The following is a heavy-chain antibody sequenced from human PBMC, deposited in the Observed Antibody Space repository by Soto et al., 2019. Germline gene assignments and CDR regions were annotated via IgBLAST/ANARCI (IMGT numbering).Heavy chain of an antibody. CDR1: GFTFSSYS. D-gene: IGHD3-22*01. CDR3: ARDPIRTYYYDSSGLNWFDP. J-gene: IGHJ5*02. Sequence: GGSLRLSCAASGFTFSSYSMNWVRQAPGKGLEWVSSISSSSSYIYYADSVKGRFTISRDNAKNSLYLQMNSLRAEDTAVYYCARDPIRTYYYDSSGLNWFDPWGQGTLVTVSS. V-gene: IGHV3-21*01. CDR2: ISSSSSYI.